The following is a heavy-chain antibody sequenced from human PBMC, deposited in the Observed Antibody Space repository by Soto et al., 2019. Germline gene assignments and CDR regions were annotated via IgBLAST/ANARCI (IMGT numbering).Heavy chain of an antibody. D-gene: IGHD3-22*01. CDR2: ISGSGGST. CDR1: RFTFSYYA. V-gene: IGHV3-23*01. J-gene: IGHJ4*02. Sequence: PGGSLRLSCAASRFTFSYYAMHWIRQAPGKGLEWVSAISGSGGSTYYADSVKGRFTISRDNSKNTLYLQMNSLRAEDTAVYYCAKFNRPMIVVVITNDYWGQGTLVTVSS. CDR3: AKFNRPMIVVVITNDY.